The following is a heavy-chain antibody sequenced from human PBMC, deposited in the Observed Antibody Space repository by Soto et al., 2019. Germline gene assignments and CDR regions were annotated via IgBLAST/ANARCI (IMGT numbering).Heavy chain of an antibody. J-gene: IGHJ6*02. V-gene: IGHV1-69*13. D-gene: IGHD2-15*01. CDR3: ARDLTGHCSGGSCYGGYYYGMDV. CDR1: GGTFSSYA. CDR2: IIPIFGTA. Sequence: SVKVSCKXSGGTFSSYAISWVRQAPGQGLEWMGGIIPIFGTANYAQKFQGRVTITADESTSTAYMELSSLRSEDTAVYYCARDLTGHCSGGSCYGGYYYGMDVWGQGTTVTVSS.